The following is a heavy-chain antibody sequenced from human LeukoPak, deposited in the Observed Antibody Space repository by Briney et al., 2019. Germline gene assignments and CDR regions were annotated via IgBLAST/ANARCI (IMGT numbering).Heavy chain of an antibody. CDR3: STAKFDN. CDR2: INIDSITV. Sequence: GGSLRLSCAASGFPLSSYIINWVRQAPGKGVEGVSYINIDSITVNYADSVKGRFKISRDNAKNSLYLKMNSLRAEDRAVYYCSTAKFDNWGQGTLVTVSS. CDR1: GFPLSSYI. V-gene: IGHV3-48*01. J-gene: IGHJ4*02.